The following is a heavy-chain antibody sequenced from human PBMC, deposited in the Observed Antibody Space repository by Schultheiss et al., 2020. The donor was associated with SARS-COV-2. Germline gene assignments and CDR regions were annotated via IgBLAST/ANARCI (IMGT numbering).Heavy chain of an antibody. V-gene: IGHV3-9*01. CDR3: ATRKASGYYFDY. CDR1: GFTFDDYA. J-gene: IGHJ4*02. CDR2: ISWNSGSI. Sequence: GGSLRLSCAASGFTFDDYAMHWVRQAPGKGLEWVSGISWNSGSIGYADSVKGRFTISRDNAKNSLYLQMNSLRAEDTAVYYCATRKASGYYFDYWGQGTLVTVSS.